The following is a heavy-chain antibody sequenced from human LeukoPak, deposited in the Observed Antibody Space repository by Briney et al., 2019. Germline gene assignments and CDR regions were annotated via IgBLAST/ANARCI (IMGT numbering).Heavy chain of an antibody. CDR3: AKDPVKYYYGSGSPNWFDP. CDR1: GFTVHSNY. J-gene: IGHJ5*02. CDR2: IDRSGVT. D-gene: IGHD3-10*01. Sequence: GGSLRLSCAASGFTVHSNYMSWVRQAPGKGLEWVSVIDRSGVTHYADSVKGRFTISRDNSKNTLYLQMNSPRAEDTAVYYCAKDPVKYYYGSGSPNWFDPWGQGTLVTVSS. V-gene: IGHV3-66*03.